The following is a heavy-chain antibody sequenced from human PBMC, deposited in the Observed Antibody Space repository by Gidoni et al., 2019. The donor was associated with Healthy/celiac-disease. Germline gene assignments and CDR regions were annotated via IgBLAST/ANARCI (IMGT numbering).Heavy chain of an antibody. D-gene: IGHD3-22*01. CDR1: GFTFDDYA. CDR2: ISWNSGSI. Sequence: EVQLVESGGGLVQPGRSLRLSCAASGFTFDDYAMHWVRQAPGKGLEWVSGISWNSGSIGYADSVKGRFTISRDNAKNSLYLQMNSLRAEDTALYYCAKANDSSGYYYHSAFDIWGQGTMVTVSS. CDR3: AKANDSSGYYYHSAFDI. V-gene: IGHV3-9*01. J-gene: IGHJ3*02.